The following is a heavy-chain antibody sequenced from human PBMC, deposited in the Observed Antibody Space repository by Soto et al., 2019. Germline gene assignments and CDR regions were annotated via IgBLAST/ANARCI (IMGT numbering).Heavy chain of an antibody. Sequence: PSETLSLSCIFSVGSISIGDYDWSWIRQPPGKGLEWIGYIYYSGSTYYNPPLKSRVTISVDTSKNQFSLKLSSVTAADTAVYYCASQNSWSGYFDYWGQGTLVTVSS. V-gene: IGHV4-30-4*01. CDR3: ASQNSWSGYFDY. J-gene: IGHJ4*02. D-gene: IGHD6-13*01. CDR1: VGSISIGDYD. CDR2: IYYSGST.